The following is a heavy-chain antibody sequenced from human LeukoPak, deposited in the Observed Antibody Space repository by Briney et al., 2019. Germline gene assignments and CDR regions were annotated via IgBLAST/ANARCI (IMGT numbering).Heavy chain of an antibody. CDR1: GFTFSDYY. CDR3: ARGDYGDSPEAFDI. Sequence: GGSLRLSCAASGFTFSDYYMSWIRQAPGKGLEWVSYISSSSSTIYYADSVKGRFTISRDNAKNSLYLQMNSLRAEDTAVYYCARGDYGDSPEAFDIWGQGTMVTVSS. V-gene: IGHV3-11*04. CDR2: ISSSSSTI. J-gene: IGHJ3*02. D-gene: IGHD4-17*01.